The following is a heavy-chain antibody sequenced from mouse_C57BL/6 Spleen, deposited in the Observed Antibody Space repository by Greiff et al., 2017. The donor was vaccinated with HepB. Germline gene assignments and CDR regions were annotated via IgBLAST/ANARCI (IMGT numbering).Heavy chain of an antibody. D-gene: IGHD3-2*02. CDR1: GFNIKDDY. J-gene: IGHJ3*01. Sequence: EVQLQQSGAELVRPGASVKLSCTASGFNIKDDYMHWVKQRPEQGLEWIGGIDPENGDTEYATKFQGKATITADTSSNTAYLQLSSLTSEDTAVYYCTIDSSGYGFAYWGQGTLVTVSA. V-gene: IGHV14-4*01. CDR3: TIDSSGYGFAY. CDR2: IDPENGDT.